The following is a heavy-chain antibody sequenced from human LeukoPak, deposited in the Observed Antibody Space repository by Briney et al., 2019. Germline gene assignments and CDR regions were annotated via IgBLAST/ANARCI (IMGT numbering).Heavy chain of an antibody. CDR3: ARGNQADDN. J-gene: IGHJ4*02. CDR1: GFTFSSYW. Sequence: GGSLRLSCAASGFTFSSYWMHWVRQVPGKGLVWVARINPGGSSITYAGSVKGRFTISRDNAKNTLYLQMDSLRAEDTGVYYCARGNQADDNWGQGTLVTVSS. CDR2: INPGGSSI. V-gene: IGHV3-74*01. D-gene: IGHD1-14*01.